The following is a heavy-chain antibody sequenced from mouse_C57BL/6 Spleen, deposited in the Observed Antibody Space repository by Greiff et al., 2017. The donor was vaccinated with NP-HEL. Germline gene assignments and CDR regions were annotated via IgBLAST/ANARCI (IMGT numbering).Heavy chain of an antibody. J-gene: IGHJ4*01. Sequence: VQLQQSGAELMKPGASVKLSCKATGYTFTGYWIEWVKQRPGHGLEWIGEILPGSGSTNYNEKFKGKATFTADTSSNTAYMQLSSLTTEDSAIYDCARWEIYYDYLYYAMDYWGQGTSVTVSS. CDR3: ARWEIYYDYLYYAMDY. D-gene: IGHD2-4*01. CDR2: ILPGSGST. V-gene: IGHV1-9*01. CDR1: GYTFTGYW.